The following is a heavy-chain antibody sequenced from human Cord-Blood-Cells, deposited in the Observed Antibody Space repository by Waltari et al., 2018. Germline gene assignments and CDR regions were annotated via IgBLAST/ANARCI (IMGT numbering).Heavy chain of an antibody. V-gene: IGHV4-39*01. CDR3: ARRGAARPFDY. CDR1: GSISSSSYY. Sequence: GSISSSSYYWGWIRQPPGKGLEWIGSIYYSGSTYYNPSLKSRVTISVDTSKNQFSLKLSSVTAADTAVYYCARRGAARPFDYWGQGTLVTVSS. J-gene: IGHJ4*02. CDR2: IYYSGST. D-gene: IGHD6-6*01.